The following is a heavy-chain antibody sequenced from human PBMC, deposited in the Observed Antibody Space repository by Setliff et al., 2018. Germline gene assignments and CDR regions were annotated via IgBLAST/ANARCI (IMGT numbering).Heavy chain of an antibody. CDR1: GYSFVSFW. CDR2: IFPGDSDT. J-gene: IGHJ5*01. CDR3: ARRGYGGYIYGSFDS. V-gene: IGHV5-51*01. Sequence: PGESLKISCKASGYSFVSFWIAWVRQMPGKGLEWMGLIFPGDSDTRYSPSFQGQVTISVDRSINTAYLQWRSLKASDSGKYYCARRGYGGYIYGSFDSWGQGTLVTVSS. D-gene: IGHD5-18*01.